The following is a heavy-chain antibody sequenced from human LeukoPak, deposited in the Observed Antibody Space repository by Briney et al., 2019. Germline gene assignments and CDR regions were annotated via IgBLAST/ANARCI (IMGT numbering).Heavy chain of an antibody. CDR2: ISHHGSNT. J-gene: IGHJ6*02. CDR3: ARANWNEGYYYAMDV. D-gene: IGHD1-1*01. Sequence: QPGKSLRLSCAASGFTFSSYAMHWVRQAPGKGLAWVAVISHHGSNTYYADSVKGRFTISRDNSKNTLYLQMNSLTAEDTTVYYCARANWNEGYYYAMDVWGQGTTVTVSS. CDR1: GFTFSSYA. V-gene: IGHV3-30-3*01.